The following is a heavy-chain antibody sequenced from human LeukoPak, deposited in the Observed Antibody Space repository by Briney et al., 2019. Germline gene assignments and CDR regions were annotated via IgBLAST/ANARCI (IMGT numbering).Heavy chain of an antibody. D-gene: IGHD3-22*01. CDR3: ARDTYYYDSSGYSTDHYFGY. Sequence: GGSLRLSCAASGFTFSDYYMSWIRQAPGKGLEWVSYISSSGSTIYYADSVKGRFTISRDNAKNSLYLQMNSLRAEDTAVYYCARDTYYYDSSGYSTDHYFGYWGQGTLVTVSS. CDR2: ISSSGSTI. CDR1: GFTFSDYY. J-gene: IGHJ4*02. V-gene: IGHV3-11*01.